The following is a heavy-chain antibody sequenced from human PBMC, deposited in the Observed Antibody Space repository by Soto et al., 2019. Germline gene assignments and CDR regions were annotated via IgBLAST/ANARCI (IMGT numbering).Heavy chain of an antibody. CDR1: GFTVSSNY. CDR2: VYSGGST. J-gene: IGHJ3*02. D-gene: IGHD3-16*02. CDR3: ARGEYDYVWGSYRFLAFDI. Sequence: GGSLRLSCAASGFTVSSNYMSWVRQAPGKGLEWVSVVYSGGSTYYADSVKGRFTISRDNSKNTLYLQMNSLRAEDTAVYYCARGEYDYVWGSYRFLAFDIWGQGTMVTVSS. V-gene: IGHV3-66*01.